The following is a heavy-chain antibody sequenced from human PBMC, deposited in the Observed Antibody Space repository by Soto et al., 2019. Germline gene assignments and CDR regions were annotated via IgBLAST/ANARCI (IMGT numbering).Heavy chain of an antibody. V-gene: IGHV1-18*04. CDR1: GYTFINYG. Sequence: QVQLVQSGAEVKKPGASVKVSCKASGYTFINYGISWVRQAPGQGLEWMGWISGYNGNTNYAQNLQGRVTMTTDTSTSTGYLELRSLRSDDTAVYYCARVSGSCSSTSCSYYYYYYGMDFWGQGTTFTFSS. CDR2: ISGYNGNT. CDR3: ARVSGSCSSTSCSYYYYYYGMDF. J-gene: IGHJ6*02. D-gene: IGHD2-2*01.